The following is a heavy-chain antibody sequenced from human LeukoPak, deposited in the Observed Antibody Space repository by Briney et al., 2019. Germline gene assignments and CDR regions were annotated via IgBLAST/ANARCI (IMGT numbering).Heavy chain of an antibody. J-gene: IGHJ4*02. V-gene: IGHV3-7*01. CDR1: GFTFSSYW. CDR2: IKQDGSEK. Sequence: GGSLRLSCAASGFTFSSYWMSWVRQAPGKGLEWVANIKQDGSEKYYVDSVKGRFTISRDNAKNSLYLQMNSMRAEDTAVYYCEREELSGYDFWSGYSLKYYFDYWGQGTLVTVSS. D-gene: IGHD3-3*01. CDR3: EREELSGYDFWSGYSLKYYFDY.